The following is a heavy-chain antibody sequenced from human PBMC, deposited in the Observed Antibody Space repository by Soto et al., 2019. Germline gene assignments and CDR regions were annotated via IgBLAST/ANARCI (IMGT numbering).Heavy chain of an antibody. Sequence: QVQLVQSGAEVKKPGSSVKVSCKASGGTFSSYTISWVRQAPGQGLEWMGRIIPILGIANYAQKFQGRVTITADKYTSTSYMELSSLRAEATAVYYCARGSCPPDRTLFDYWGQGTLVTVSS. CDR1: GGTFSSYT. CDR3: ARGSCPPDRTLFDY. V-gene: IGHV1-69*02. J-gene: IGHJ4*02. CDR2: IIPILGIA.